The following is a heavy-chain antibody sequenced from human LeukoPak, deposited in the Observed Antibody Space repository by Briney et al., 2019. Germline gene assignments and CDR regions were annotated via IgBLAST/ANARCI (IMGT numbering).Heavy chain of an antibody. CDR2: INHSGST. J-gene: IGHJ4*02. D-gene: IGHD1-26*01. CDR3: ARALPYSGFDY. Sequence: SETLSLTCAVYGGSFSGYYWSWIRQPPGKGLEWIGEINHSGSTNYNPSLKSRVTMSVDTSKNQFSLKLSSVTAADTAVYYCARALPYSGFDYWGQGTLVTVSS. CDR1: GGSFSGYY. V-gene: IGHV4-34*01.